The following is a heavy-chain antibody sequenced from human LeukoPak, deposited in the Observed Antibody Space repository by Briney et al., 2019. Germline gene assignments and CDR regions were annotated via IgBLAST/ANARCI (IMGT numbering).Heavy chain of an antibody. CDR1: GFTFSSYD. CDR2: IRYDGSNK. CDR3: VKEAGLFDV. V-gene: IGHV3-30*02. Sequence: GGSLRLSCAASGFTFSSYDMHWVRQAPGKGLEWVALIRYDGSNKYYVGSVKGRFTISRDNSKNTLYLQMSSLRAEDTAVYYCVKEAGLFDVWGQGAMVIVSS. J-gene: IGHJ3*01.